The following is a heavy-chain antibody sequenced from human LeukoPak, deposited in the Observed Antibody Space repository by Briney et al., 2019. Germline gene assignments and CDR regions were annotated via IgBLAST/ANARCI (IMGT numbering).Heavy chain of an antibody. CDR3: ASRHYDFWSGYLDDAFDI. Sequence: GGSLRLSCAASGFTFSSYSMNWVRQAPGKGLEWVSSISGSSSYIYYADSVKGRFTISRDNAKNSLYLQMNSLRAEDTAVYYCASRHYDFWSGYLDDAFDIWGQGTMVTVS. D-gene: IGHD3-3*01. J-gene: IGHJ3*02. CDR2: ISGSSSYI. V-gene: IGHV3-21*01. CDR1: GFTFSSYS.